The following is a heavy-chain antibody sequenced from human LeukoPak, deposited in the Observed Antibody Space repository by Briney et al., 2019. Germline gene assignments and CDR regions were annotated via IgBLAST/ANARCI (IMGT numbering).Heavy chain of an antibody. CDR1: GFTFSSYW. CDR3: ARADLGGSYGY. Sequence: PGGSLRLSCAASGFTFSSYWTSWVRQAPGKGLEWVANIKQDGSEKYYVDSVKGRFTISRDNAKNSLYLQMNSLRAEDTAVYYCARADLGGSYGYWGQGTLVTVSS. D-gene: IGHD1-26*01. J-gene: IGHJ4*02. V-gene: IGHV3-7*01. CDR2: IKQDGSEK.